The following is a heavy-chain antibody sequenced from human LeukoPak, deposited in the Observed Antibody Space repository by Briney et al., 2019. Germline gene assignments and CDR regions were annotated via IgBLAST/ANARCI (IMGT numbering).Heavy chain of an antibody. CDR2: LYSGGGA. D-gene: IGHD3-9*01. Sequence: SGGSLRLSRAASGFTFSSYWMHWVRQAPGKGLEWVSVLYSGGGAYYADSVKDRFTISRDYSQNTLLLQMNSLRAEDTALYYCARGKTSDDIIEDAFDIWGQGTMVAVSS. J-gene: IGHJ3*02. CDR3: ARGKTSDDIIEDAFDI. CDR1: GFTFSSYW. V-gene: IGHV3-66*01.